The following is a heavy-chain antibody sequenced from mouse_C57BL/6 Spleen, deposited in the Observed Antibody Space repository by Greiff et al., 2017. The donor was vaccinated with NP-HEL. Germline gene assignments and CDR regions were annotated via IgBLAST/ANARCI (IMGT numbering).Heavy chain of an antibody. Sequence: QVQLQQPGAELVKPGASVKLSCKASGYTFTSYWMHWVKQRPGQGLEWIGMIHPNSGSTNYNEKFKSKATLTVDKSSSTAYMQLSSLTSEDSAVYYCARRTTEEDFDYWGQGTTLTVSS. D-gene: IGHD1-1*01. CDR2: IHPNSGST. V-gene: IGHV1-64*01. CDR1: GYTFTSYW. CDR3: ARRTTEEDFDY. J-gene: IGHJ2*01.